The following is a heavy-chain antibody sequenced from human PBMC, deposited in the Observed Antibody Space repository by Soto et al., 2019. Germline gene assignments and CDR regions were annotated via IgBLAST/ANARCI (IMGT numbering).Heavy chain of an antibody. D-gene: IGHD3-16*01. CDR3: ARDDRGSYGKFDY. J-gene: IGHJ4*02. CDR2: IIPIFGTA. Sequence: SVQVPCKASGGTFRSYAISWVRQAPGQGLEWMGGIIPIFGTANYAQKFQGRVTITADESTSTAYMELSSVRSEDTAVYYCARDDRGSYGKFDYWGQGTLVTVSS. V-gene: IGHV1-69*13. CDR1: GGTFRSYA.